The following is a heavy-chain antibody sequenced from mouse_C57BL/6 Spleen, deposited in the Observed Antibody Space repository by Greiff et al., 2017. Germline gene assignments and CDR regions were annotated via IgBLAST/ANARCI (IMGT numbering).Heavy chain of an antibody. V-gene: IGHV1-78*01. CDR3: ALIYYDYDGDAMDY. CDR1: GYTFTDHT. CDR2: IYPRDGST. J-gene: IGHJ4*01. Sequence: LVESDAELVKPGASVKISCKVSGYTFTDHTIHWMKQRPEQGLEWIGYIYPRDGSTKYNEKFKGKATLTADKSSSTAYMQLNSLTSEDSAVYFCALIYYDYDGDAMDYWGQGTSVTVSS. D-gene: IGHD2-4*01.